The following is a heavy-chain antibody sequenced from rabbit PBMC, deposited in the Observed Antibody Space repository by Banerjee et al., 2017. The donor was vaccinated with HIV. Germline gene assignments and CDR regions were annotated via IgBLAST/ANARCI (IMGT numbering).Heavy chain of an antibody. J-gene: IGHJ4*01. Sequence: QSLEESGGDLVKPGRSLTLTCTASGFSFSDKYVMCWVRQAPGKGLEWIGCIKTTSGSTYYATWAKGRFTISKTSSTTVTLQMTSLTAADTATYFCARDGFGTGPDYDLWGPGTLVTVS. CDR3: ARDGFGTGPDYDL. CDR2: IKTTSGST. V-gene: IGHV1S40*01. CDR1: GFSFSDKYV. D-gene: IGHD7-1*01.